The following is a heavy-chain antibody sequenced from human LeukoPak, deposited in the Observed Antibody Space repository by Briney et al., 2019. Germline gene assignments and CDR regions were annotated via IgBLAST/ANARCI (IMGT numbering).Heavy chain of an antibody. CDR3: ATALRYFDWLYGMDV. Sequence: GGSLRLSCAASGFTFSSYAMSWVRQAPGKGLEWVSAISGSGGSTYYADSVKGRFTISRDNSKNTLYLQMNSLRAEDTAVYYCATALRYFDWLYGMDVWGQGTTVTVSS. D-gene: IGHD3-9*01. V-gene: IGHV3-23*01. J-gene: IGHJ6*02. CDR2: ISGSGGST. CDR1: GFTFSSYA.